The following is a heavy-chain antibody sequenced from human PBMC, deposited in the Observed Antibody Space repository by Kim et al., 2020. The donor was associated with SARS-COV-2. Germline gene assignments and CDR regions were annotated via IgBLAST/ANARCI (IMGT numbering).Heavy chain of an antibody. D-gene: IGHD1-1*01. J-gene: IGHJ6*02. Sequence: SVKVSCKASGGTFSSYAISWVRQAPGQGLEWMGGIIPIFGTANYAQKFQGRVTITADKSTSTAYMELSSLRSEDTAVYYCARSLQGGQYYYYGMDVWGQGTTVTVSS. CDR1: GGTFSSYA. V-gene: IGHV1-69*06. CDR2: IIPIFGTA. CDR3: ARSLQGGQYYYYGMDV.